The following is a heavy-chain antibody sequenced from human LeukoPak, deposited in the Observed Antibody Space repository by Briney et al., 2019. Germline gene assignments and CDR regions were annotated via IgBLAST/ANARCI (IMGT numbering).Heavy chain of an antibody. Sequence: GSLRLSCAASGLIVSSTYMSWVRQAPGKGLEWVSAIYGGGATYNADSVKGRFTISRDSFKNTVYLQMNSLRAEDTAVYYCAREKSGSSSAFDYWGQGTLVTVSS. D-gene: IGHD1-26*01. CDR2: IYGGGAT. CDR1: GLIVSSTY. V-gene: IGHV3-53*01. CDR3: AREKSGSSSAFDY. J-gene: IGHJ4*02.